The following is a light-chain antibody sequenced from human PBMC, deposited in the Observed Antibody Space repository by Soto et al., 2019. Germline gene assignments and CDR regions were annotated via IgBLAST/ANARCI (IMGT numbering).Light chain of an antibody. CDR2: DAS. Sequence: EIVLTQSPATLSLSPGERATLSCRASQSVSSYLAWYQQKPGQAPRLLIYDASNRATGIPARFSGSWSGTDFTLTSSSLEPEDFAFYYWQQRSKWPPAFGQGTKLEIK. CDR3: QQRSKWPPA. J-gene: IGKJ2*01. CDR1: QSVSSY. V-gene: IGKV3-11*01.